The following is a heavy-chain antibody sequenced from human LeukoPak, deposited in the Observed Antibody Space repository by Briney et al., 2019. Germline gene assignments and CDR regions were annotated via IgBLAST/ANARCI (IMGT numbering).Heavy chain of an antibody. CDR1: GGSFSDYY. CDR3: ARVRYSGAGDYDYYMDV. Sequence: PSETLSLTCAVYGGSFSDYYWNWIRQSPGKGLEWIGEIRHSGNTNYNPSLKSRATISLDTYKNPFSLKVTSVTAADTAVYYCARVRYSGAGDYDYYMDVWGKGTTVTVS. CDR2: IRHSGNT. D-gene: IGHD5-12*01. V-gene: IGHV4-34*01. J-gene: IGHJ6*03.